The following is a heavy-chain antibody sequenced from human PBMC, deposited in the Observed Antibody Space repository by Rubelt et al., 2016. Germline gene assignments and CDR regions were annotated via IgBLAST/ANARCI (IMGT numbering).Heavy chain of an antibody. CDR2: INHSGST. Sequence: QVQLQQWGAGLLKPSETLSLTCAVYGGSFSGYYWSWIRQPPGKGLEWIGEINHSGSTNYNPSLKSQGTIAVDTSKNQCSLKLSSVTAADTAVYYCARGRDIVLFDPWGQGTLVTVSS. CDR3: ARGRDIVLFDP. J-gene: IGHJ5*02. V-gene: IGHV4-34*01. D-gene: IGHD2-15*01. CDR1: GGSFSGYY.